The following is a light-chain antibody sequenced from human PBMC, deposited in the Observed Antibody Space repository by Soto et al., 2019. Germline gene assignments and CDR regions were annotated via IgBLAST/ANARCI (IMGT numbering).Light chain of an antibody. CDR2: HVS. V-gene: IGLV2-14*03. CDR1: SSDVGGYDY. CDR3: GSYTSSRTWV. J-gene: IGLJ3*02. Sequence: QSALTQPASVSGSPGQSITISCTGTSSDVGGYDYVSWYQQHPGKAPKLMIYHVSNRPSGVSNRFSGSKSGNTASLTISGLQAEDEADFYCGSYTSSRTWVFGGGTQLTVL.